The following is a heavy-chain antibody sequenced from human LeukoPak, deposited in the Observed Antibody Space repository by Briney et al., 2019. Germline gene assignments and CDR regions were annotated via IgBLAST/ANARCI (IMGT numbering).Heavy chain of an antibody. CDR1: GVSISSYY. D-gene: IGHD3-22*01. J-gene: IGHJ4*02. CDR3: ARVRTTYYYDSSGYSFDY. V-gene: IGHV4-59*01. CDR2: IYYSGST. Sequence: SETLSLTCSVSGVSISSYYWSWIRQPPGKGLEWIGYIYYSGSTNYNPSLKSRDTISVDTSKIHSSLKLSSVTAADTAVYYCARVRTTYYYDSSGYSFDYWGQGNLVTVSS.